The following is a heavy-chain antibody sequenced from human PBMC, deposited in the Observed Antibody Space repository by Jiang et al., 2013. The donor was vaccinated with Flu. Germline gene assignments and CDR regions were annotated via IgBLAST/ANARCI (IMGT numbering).Heavy chain of an antibody. Sequence: QSGSELKKPGASVKVSCKASGYIFTSYGMSWVRQAPGQGLEWMGWINTNTGSPTYAQGFTGRFVFSLDTSVSTAYLQITSLQAEDTAVYYCARALFRSDLDYWAREPW. V-gene: IGHV7-4-1*02. D-gene: IGHD2-21*01. CDR2: INTNTGSP. CDR3: ARALFRSDLDY. J-gene: IGHJ4*02. CDR1: GYIFTSYG.